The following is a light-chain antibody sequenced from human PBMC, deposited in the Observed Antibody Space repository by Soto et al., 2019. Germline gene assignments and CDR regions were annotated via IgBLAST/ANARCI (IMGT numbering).Light chain of an antibody. J-gene: IGKJ1*01. CDR1: QSVNSN. V-gene: IGKV3-15*01. CDR3: QQYNNWLWT. CDR2: GAS. Sequence: EIVMTQSPATLSVSPGERATLSCRASQSVNSNLAWYQQKPGQAPRLLNYGASTRATGIPGRFSGSGYGTEFTLTISSLQSEDFAVYYCQQYNNWLWTFGQGTKVEVK.